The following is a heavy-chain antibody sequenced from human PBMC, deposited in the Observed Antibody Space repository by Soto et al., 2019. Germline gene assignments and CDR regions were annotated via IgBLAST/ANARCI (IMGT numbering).Heavy chain of an antibody. CDR2: ISYSGST. Sequence: QVQLQESGPGLVKPSQTLSLTCTVSGGSISNGGYYWRWIRQHQGKGLEWIGYISYSGSTYYNPSLKSRVNISVDTSKNQFSLKLSSVTAADTAVYYCARASFDYGGGYYFESWGQGTLV. J-gene: IGHJ4*02. D-gene: IGHD4-17*01. V-gene: IGHV4-31*03. CDR3: ARASFDYGGGYYFES. CDR1: GGSISNGGYY.